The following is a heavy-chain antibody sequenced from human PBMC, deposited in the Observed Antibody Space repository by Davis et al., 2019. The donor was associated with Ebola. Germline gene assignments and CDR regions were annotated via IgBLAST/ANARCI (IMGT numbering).Heavy chain of an antibody. V-gene: IGHV3-23*01. J-gene: IGHJ4*02. Sequence: AGSLRLSCAASGFTFSSYAMSWVRQAPGKGLEWVSAISGSGGSTYYADSVKGRFTISRDNSKNTLYLQMNSLRAEDTAVYYCAKVSSSGWYYFDYWGQGTLVTVSS. CDR1: GFTFSSYA. CDR2: ISGSGGST. CDR3: AKVSSSGWYYFDY. D-gene: IGHD6-19*01.